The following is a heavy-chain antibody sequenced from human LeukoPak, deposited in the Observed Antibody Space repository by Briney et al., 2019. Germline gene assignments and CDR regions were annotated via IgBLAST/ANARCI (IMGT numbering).Heavy chain of an antibody. CDR2: INHSGST. J-gene: IGHJ6*03. CDR1: GGSFSGYY. V-gene: IGHV4-34*01. CDR3: ARHRWGIVVPYYMDV. Sequence: SETLSLTCAVYGGSFSGYYWSWIRQPPGKGLEWLGEINHSGSTNYNPSLKSRVTISVDTSKNQFSLKLSSVTAADTAVYYCARHRWGIVVPYYMDVWGKGTTVTISS. D-gene: IGHD2-15*01.